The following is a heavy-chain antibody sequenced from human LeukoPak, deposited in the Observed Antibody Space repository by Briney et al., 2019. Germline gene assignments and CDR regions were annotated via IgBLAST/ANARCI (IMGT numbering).Heavy chain of an antibody. J-gene: IGHJ4*02. CDR1: GFTFSNYA. Sequence: GGSLRLSCAASGFTFSNYAMTWVRQAPGKGLEWVSSISGSGGGTYYADSVKGRFTISRDNSKGTLSLQMNSLRAEDMAIYYCAKDVRGSGSYWGQGTLVTVSS. V-gene: IGHV3-23*01. D-gene: IGHD3-10*01. CDR2: ISGSGGGT. CDR3: AKDVRGSGSY.